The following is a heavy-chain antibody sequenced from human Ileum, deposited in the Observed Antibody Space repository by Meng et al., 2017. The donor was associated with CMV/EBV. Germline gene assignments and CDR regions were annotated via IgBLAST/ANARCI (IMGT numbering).Heavy chain of an antibody. V-gene: IGHV3-7*04. CDR3: ARAYDYVWGNYYYYYGMDV. CDR2: IRQGGSGE. CDR1: GFTFSDYW. J-gene: IGHJ6*02. Sequence: GESLKISCATSGFTFSDYWVGWVRQAPGRGLEWMANIRQGGSGEYYVDSVKGRFTVSRDNAKNSLYLQMDNLRAEDTAVYYCARAYDYVWGNYYYYYGMDVWGQGTTVTVSS. D-gene: IGHD3-16*01.